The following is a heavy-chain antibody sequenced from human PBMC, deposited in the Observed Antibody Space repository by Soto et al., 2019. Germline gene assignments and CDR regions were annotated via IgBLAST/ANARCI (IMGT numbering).Heavy chain of an antibody. CDR1: GGTFSSYA. CDR2: IIPIFGTA. J-gene: IGHJ6*02. Sequence: SVKVSCKASGGTFSSYAISWVRQAPGQGLEWMGGIIPIFGTANYAQKFQGRVTITADESTSTAYMELSSLRSEDTAVYYCARDLGGIRWASSGMDVWGQGTTVTVSS. CDR3: ARDLGGIRWASSGMDV. D-gene: IGHD1-20*01. V-gene: IGHV1-69*13.